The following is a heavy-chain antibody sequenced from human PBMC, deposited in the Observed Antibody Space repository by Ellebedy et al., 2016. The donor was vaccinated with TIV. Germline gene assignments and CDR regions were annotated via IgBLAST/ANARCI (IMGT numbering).Heavy chain of an antibody. CDR2: IRSKAYGGTT. CDR3: TRGWYSGSYRDY. V-gene: IGHV3-49*03. Sequence: GESLKISCTASGFTFGDYAMSWFRQAPGKGLEWVGFIRSKAYGGTTEYAASVKGRFTISRDDSKSIAYMQMNSLKTEDTAVYYCTRGWYSGSYRDYWGQGTLVTVSS. J-gene: IGHJ4*02. CDR1: GFTFGDYA. D-gene: IGHD1-26*01.